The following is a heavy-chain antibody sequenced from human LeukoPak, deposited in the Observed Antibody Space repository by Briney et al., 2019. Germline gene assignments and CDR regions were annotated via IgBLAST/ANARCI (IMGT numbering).Heavy chain of an antibody. CDR2: ISWNSGSI. Sequence: GGSLRLSCAASGFTFDDYAMHWVRQAPGKGLAWVSGISWNSGSIGYADSVKGRLTISRDNAKNSLYLQMNSLRAEDTALYYCAKSGYSGYDLTYNWFDPWGQGTLVTVSS. D-gene: IGHD5-12*01. V-gene: IGHV3-9*01. CDR1: GFTFDDYA. J-gene: IGHJ5*02. CDR3: AKSGYSGYDLTYNWFDP.